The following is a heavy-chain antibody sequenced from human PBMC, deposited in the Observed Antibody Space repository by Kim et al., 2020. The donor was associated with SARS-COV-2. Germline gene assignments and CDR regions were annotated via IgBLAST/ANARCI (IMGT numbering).Heavy chain of an antibody. J-gene: IGHJ6*02. Sequence: GGSLRLSCAASGFTFSSYAMHWVRQAPGKGLEWVAVISYDGSEKYYADSVKGRFTISRDNAKSTLHLQMNSLRAEDTAVYYCAREDNVVVSAANGNGMDVWGQGTTVTVSS. CDR3: AREDNVVVSAANGNGMDV. CDR1: GFTFSSYA. CDR2: ISYDGSEK. V-gene: IGHV3-30*04. D-gene: IGHD2-2*01.